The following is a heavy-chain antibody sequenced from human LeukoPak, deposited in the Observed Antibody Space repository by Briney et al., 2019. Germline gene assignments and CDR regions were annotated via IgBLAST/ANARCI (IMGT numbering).Heavy chain of an antibody. CDR2: ISGSGGST. CDR3: AKAPKIRYYYDSSGYYSLYYFDY. D-gene: IGHD3-22*01. Sequence: PGGSLRLSCAASGFTFSSYGMSWVRQAPGKGLEWVSAISGSGGSTYYADSVKGRFTISRDNSKNTLYLQMNSLRAEDTAVYYCAKAPKIRYYYDSSGYYSLYYFDYWGQGTLVTVSS. V-gene: IGHV3-23*01. J-gene: IGHJ4*02. CDR1: GFTFSSYG.